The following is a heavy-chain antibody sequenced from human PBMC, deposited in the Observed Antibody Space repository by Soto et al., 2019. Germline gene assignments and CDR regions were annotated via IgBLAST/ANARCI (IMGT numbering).Heavy chain of an antibody. CDR1: SASLSSSTYY. J-gene: IGHJ4*02. Sequence: QLQLQESGPGLVKPSETLSLTCSVSSASLSSSTYYWSWIRQPPGRGPEWIGSIYYSGNTSYKPALKRRVSISIDTSRNQFSLKLTFVTAADTGVYYCASSSPFHYWGPGILVTVSS. D-gene: IGHD6-6*01. V-gene: IGHV4-39*01. CDR2: IYYSGNT. CDR3: ASSSPFHY.